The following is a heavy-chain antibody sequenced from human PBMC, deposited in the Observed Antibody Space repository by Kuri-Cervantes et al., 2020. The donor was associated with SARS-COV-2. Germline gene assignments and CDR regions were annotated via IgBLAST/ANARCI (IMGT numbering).Heavy chain of an antibody. D-gene: IGHD2-15*01. CDR3: ARGVVLQVFDY. Sequence: GESLKISCTASGFTFNTYNMKWVRQAPGKGLEWVSYISSSSSTIYYADSVKGRFTISRDNAKNSLYLQMNSLRAEDTAVYYCARGVVLQVFDYWGQGTLVTVSS. J-gene: IGHJ4*02. CDR2: ISSSSSTI. V-gene: IGHV3-48*01. CDR1: GFTFNTYN.